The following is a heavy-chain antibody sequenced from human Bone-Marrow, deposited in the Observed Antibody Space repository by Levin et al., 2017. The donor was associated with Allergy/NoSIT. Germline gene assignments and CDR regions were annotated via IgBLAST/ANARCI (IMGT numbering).Heavy chain of an antibody. CDR1: GFTFSSYA. CDR3: AKDVSSTGVAGAFDI. Sequence: GGSLRLSCAASGFTFSSYAMSWVRQAPGKGLEWVLGISGSGSNTYYADSVKGRFTISRDNSKNTLYLQMSSLRAEDTAVYYCAKDVSSTGVAGAFDIWGQGTMVTVSS. V-gene: IGHV3-23*01. J-gene: IGHJ3*02. D-gene: IGHD6-19*01. CDR2: ISGSGSNT.